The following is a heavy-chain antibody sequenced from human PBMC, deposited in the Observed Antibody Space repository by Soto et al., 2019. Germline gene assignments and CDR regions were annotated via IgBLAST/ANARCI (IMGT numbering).Heavy chain of an antibody. CDR3: AKGSRRTLAIEAARSGLDY. V-gene: IGHV3-23*01. J-gene: IGHJ4*02. Sequence: EVQLLESGGGLVQPGGSLRLSCAASGFTFSSYAMSWVRQAPGKGLEWVSAISGSGGSTYYADSVKGRFTISRDNSKNTLYLQMNSLRAEDTAVYYCAKGSRRTLAIEAARSGLDYWGQGTLVTVSS. D-gene: IGHD6-25*01. CDR1: GFTFSSYA. CDR2: ISGSGGST.